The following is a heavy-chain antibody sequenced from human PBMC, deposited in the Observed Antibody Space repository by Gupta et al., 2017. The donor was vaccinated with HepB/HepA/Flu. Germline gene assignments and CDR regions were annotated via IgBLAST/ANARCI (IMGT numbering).Heavy chain of an antibody. CDR2: INHSGST. Sequence: QVQLQQWGAGLLKPSETLSLTCAVYGGSFSGYYWSWIRQPPGKGLEWIGEINHSGSTNYNPSLKSRVTISVDTSKNQFSLKLSSVTAADTAVYYCASFPIQLKTNFDYWGQGTLVTVSS. CDR3: ASFPIQLKTNFDY. CDR1: GGSFSGYY. J-gene: IGHJ4*02. D-gene: IGHD5-18*01. V-gene: IGHV4-34*01.